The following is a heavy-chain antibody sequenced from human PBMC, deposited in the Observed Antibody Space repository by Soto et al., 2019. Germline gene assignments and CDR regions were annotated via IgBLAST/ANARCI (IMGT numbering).Heavy chain of an antibody. Sequence: PGGSLRLSCVVSGLAFSTYWMSWVRQAPGKGLEWVANINQDGSESYYVDSVKGKYTISRENTKNTLYMQMTSLRADDTAVYYCARPARECNSPGCANWGQGTLVTVSSGKGESASVEGLLQGFWIRFADLYGMDVWGQGTTVTVSS. CDR1: GLAFSTYW. J-gene: IGHJ6*02. D-gene: IGHD2-2*01. CDR2: INQDGSES. V-gene: IGHV3-7*01. CDR3: ARPARECNSPGCANWGQGTLVTVSSGKGESASVEGLLQGFWIRFADLYGMDV.